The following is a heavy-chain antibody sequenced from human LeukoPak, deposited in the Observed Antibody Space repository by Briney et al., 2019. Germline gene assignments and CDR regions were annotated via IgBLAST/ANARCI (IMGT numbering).Heavy chain of an antibody. V-gene: IGHV4-61*08. CDR3: ARSASNGDTDY. CDR2: IYYSGST. D-gene: IGHD3-10*01. J-gene: IGHJ4*02. Sequence: SETLSLTCTVSGGSISSGGYYWSWIRQPPGKGLEWIGYIYYSGSTNYNPSLKSRVTISVDTSKNQFSLKLSSVTAADTAVYYCARSASNGDTDYWGQGTLVTVSS. CDR1: GGSISSGGYY.